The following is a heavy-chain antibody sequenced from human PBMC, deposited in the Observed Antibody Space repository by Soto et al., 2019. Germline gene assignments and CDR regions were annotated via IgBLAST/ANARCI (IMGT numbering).Heavy chain of an antibody. D-gene: IGHD5-12*01. V-gene: IGHV1-3*01. CDR3: ARDNGYNDY. J-gene: IGHJ4*02. CDR1: GYTFTSYA. CDR2: INAGNGNT. Sequence: ASVKVSCKASGYTFTSYAMHWVRQAPGQRLEWMGWINAGNGNTKYSQKFQGRVTITRDTSATTAYMELGSFRSDDTAAYYCARDNGYNDYWGQGTLVTVSS.